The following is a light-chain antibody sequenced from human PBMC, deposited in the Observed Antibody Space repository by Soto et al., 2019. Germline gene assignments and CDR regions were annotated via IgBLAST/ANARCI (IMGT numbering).Light chain of an antibody. CDR2: QVT. CDR3: GSYTTTYVRI. Sequence: QSALTQPASVSGSLGQSITISCTGTTRDIAGYNYISWYQQLPGKAPKLMIYQVTIRPSGISNRFSGSKSGNTASLTISGLQAADEADYYCGSYTTTYVRIFGTGTKVTVL. CDR1: TRDIAGYNY. J-gene: IGLJ1*01. V-gene: IGLV2-14*01.